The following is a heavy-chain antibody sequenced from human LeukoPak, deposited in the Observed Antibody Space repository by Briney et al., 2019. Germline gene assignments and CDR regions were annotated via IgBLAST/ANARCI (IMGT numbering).Heavy chain of an antibody. Sequence: PGGTLRLSCEASGFTFSNYGLSWVRQAPGKGLKWVAGISGSGDRTSYADSVKGRFTISRDNAKNSLYLQMNSLRAEDTAVYYCAREGGTSCYDGGCFDYWGQGTLVTVSS. V-gene: IGHV3-23*01. CDR2: ISGSGDRT. CDR1: GFTFSNYG. J-gene: IGHJ4*02. CDR3: AREGGTSCYDGGCFDY. D-gene: IGHD2-2*01.